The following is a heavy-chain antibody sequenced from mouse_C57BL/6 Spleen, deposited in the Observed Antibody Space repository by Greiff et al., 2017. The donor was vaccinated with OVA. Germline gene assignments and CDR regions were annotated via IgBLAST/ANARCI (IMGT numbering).Heavy chain of an antibody. CDR1: GYTFTSYW. Sequence: QVQLQQPGAELVRPGSSVKLSCKASGYTFTSYWMHWVKQRPIQGLEWIGNIDPSDSATHYNQKFKDKATLTVDKSSSTAYMQLSSLTAEDSAVYYCARSYYGSSYEGYYAMDYWGQGTSVTVSS. CDR3: ARSYYGSSYEGYYAMDY. J-gene: IGHJ4*01. CDR2: IDPSDSAT. D-gene: IGHD1-1*01. V-gene: IGHV1-52*01.